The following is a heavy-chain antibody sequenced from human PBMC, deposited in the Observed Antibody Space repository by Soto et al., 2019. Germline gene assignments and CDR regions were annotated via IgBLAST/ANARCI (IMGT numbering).Heavy chain of an antibody. CDR1: KFTFSNYA. V-gene: IGHV3-23*01. CDR3: AKDMVHCTGTSCERYFDK. CDR2: ISGSGDNT. Sequence: GGSLRLSCAASKFTFSNYAMTWVRQAPGKGLEWVSAISGSGDNTYYADSVKGRFTISRDNSKSTLYLQMNSLRAEDTAVYYCAKDMVHCTGTSCERYFDKWGQGTLVTVSS. D-gene: IGHD2-8*02. J-gene: IGHJ4*02.